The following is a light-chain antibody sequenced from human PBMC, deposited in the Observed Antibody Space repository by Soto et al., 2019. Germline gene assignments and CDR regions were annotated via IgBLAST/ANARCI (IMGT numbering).Light chain of an antibody. CDR3: TSYTSTNSWV. CDR2: EVS. CDR1: RSDVGGYNH. V-gene: IGLV2-14*01. J-gene: IGLJ3*02. Sequence: QSVLTQPASVSGSPGQSITISCTGTRSDVGGYNHVSWYQQHPGKAPKLMIYEVSNRPSGVSDRFSGSKSGNTASLTISGLQAEDEADYYCTSYTSTNSWVFGGGTQLTVL.